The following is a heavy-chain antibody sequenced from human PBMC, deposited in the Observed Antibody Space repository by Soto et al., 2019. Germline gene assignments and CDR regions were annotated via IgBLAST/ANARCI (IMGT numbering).Heavy chain of an antibody. Sequence: QVQLQESGPGLVKPSETLSLTCTVSGGSISSYYWSWIRQPPGKGLEWIGYIYYSGSTNYNPSLKSRVTISVDTSKNQFSLKLSSVTAADTAVYYCASLHGAATDCYYYYYMDVWGKGTTVTVSS. J-gene: IGHJ6*03. CDR3: ASLHGAATDCYYYYYMDV. D-gene: IGHD1-26*01. CDR2: IYYSGST. V-gene: IGHV4-59*08. CDR1: GGSISSYY.